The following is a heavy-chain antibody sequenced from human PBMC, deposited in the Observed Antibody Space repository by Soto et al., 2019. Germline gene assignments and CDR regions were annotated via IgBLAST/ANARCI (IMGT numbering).Heavy chain of an antibody. J-gene: IGHJ3*02. V-gene: IGHV4-59*08. CDR2: IYYSGST. CDR3: ARHGGIAVASSAFDI. Sequence: SETLSLTCTVSGGSISNYYWSWIRQPPGKGLEWIGYIYYSGSTNYNPSLKSRVTISVDTSKNQFSLKLSSVTAADTAVYYCARHGGIAVASSAFDIWGQGTMVTVSS. D-gene: IGHD6-19*01. CDR1: GGSISNYY.